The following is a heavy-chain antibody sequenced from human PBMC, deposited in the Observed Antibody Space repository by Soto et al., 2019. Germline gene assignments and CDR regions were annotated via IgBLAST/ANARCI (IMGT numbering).Heavy chain of an antibody. CDR3: ARGGTTVGLDV. Sequence: QVQLVESGGGVVQPGTSLRLSCVGSGFTFRSYVIHWVRQAPGKGLEWVALTSYDGSNNFYGDSVKGRFTISRHNSRNTVELQMDSLRFEDTALYYCARGGTTVGLDVWCQGTLVCVSS. J-gene: IGHJ4*02. CDR1: GFTFRSYV. D-gene: IGHD4-17*01. CDR2: TSYDGSNN. V-gene: IGHV3-33*05.